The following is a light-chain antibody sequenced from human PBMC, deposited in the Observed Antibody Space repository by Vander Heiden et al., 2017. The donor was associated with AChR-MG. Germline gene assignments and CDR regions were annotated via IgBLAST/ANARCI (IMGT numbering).Light chain of an antibody. V-gene: IGKV4-1*01. CDR1: QSVLYSTNNKNY. Sequence: DIVLTQSQGCLAVSLVERATIICKSSQSVLYSTNNKNYLAWYQQKPGQPPKLLIYGASTRESGVPDRFSGSGSGTDFTLTISSLQAEDVAVYYCQQYYSTPWTFGQGTKVEIK. CDR2: GAS. CDR3: QQYYSTPWT. J-gene: IGKJ1*01.